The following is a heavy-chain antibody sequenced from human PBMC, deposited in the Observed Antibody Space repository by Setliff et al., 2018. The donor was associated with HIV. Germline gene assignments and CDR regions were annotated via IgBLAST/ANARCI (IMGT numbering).Heavy chain of an antibody. Sequence: ETLRLSCAASGFTFSDYSMNWFRQTPGKGLEWVSFIHSSSSRIYYADSVKGRFTVSRDNAKNSLYLQMNNLRAEDTAVYYCGRAPPYCSGGSCADYWGQGTLVTVSS. D-gene: IGHD2-15*01. CDR1: GFTFSDYS. J-gene: IGHJ4*02. CDR2: IHSSSSRI. V-gene: IGHV3-48*04. CDR3: GRAPPYCSGGSCADY.